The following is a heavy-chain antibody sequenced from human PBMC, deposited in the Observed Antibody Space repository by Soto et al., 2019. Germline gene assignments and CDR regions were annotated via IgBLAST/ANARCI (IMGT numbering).Heavy chain of an antibody. CDR3: ARGRTGTTYDAFDI. V-gene: IGHV3-64*01. J-gene: IGHJ3*02. D-gene: IGHD1-1*01. CDR2: VSSNGGST. CDR1: GFTFSSYA. Sequence: EVQLVESGGGLVQPGGSLILSCAASGFTFSSYAMHWVRQAPGKGLEFVSAVSSNGGSTYYASSVKGRFTVSRDNSKNTLFLQMGRLSPEDMAVYFCARGRTGTTYDAFDIWGLGTMVTVSS.